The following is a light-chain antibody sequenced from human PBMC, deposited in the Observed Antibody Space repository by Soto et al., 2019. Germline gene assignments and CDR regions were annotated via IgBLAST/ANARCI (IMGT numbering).Light chain of an antibody. CDR2: AAS. CDR1: QGIRNS. J-gene: IGKJ4*01. CDR3: QQYKSYLRT. V-gene: IGKV1-16*01. Sequence: DIQLTQSPSSLSASVGDRVDIPCRASQGIRNSLTWFQQRPGKAPNSLIYAASSLHSGVPSRFSSSRSGTDFTLTISSLQPEDFANYYCQQYKSYLRTYGCGTKGDQT.